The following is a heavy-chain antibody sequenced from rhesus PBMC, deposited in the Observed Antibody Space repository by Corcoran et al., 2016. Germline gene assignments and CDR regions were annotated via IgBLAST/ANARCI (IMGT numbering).Heavy chain of an antibody. J-gene: IGHJ4*01. Sequence: QVQLQESGPGLVWLSENLSLTCAVPGGPISSSYYHRIWIPQAPGRVLEWIGYTSYSGSTNYNPTLKSRVTISRDTSKNQFSLKLSSVTAADTAVYYCARHHPSGFDSNTWGQGVLVTVSS. V-gene: IGHV4-122*02. CDR3: ARHHPSGFDSNT. D-gene: IGHD1-38*01. CDR1: GGPISSSYYH. CDR2: TSYSGST.